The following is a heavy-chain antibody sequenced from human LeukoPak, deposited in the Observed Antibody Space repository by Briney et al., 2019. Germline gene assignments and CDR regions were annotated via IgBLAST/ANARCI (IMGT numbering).Heavy chain of an antibody. CDR1: GFTFSSVW. J-gene: IGHJ1*01. CDR3: AKDDAWGRFQH. D-gene: IGHD3-16*01. CDR2: IKSQPDGGTT. V-gene: IGHV3-15*01. Sequence: GGSLRLSCAASGFTFSSVWMNWVRQAPGKGLEWVGHIKSQPDGGTTDYAAPVKGRFTISRDDSKKTLYLQMNSLRAEDTAVYYCAKDDAWGRFQHWGQGTLVTVSS.